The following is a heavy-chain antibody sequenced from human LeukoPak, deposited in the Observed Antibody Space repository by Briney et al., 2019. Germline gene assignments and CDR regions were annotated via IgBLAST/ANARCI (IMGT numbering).Heavy chain of an antibody. CDR1: GFTFSSYG. CDR2: IRYDGSNK. CDR3: AKEPTTPYEIPLMDV. Sequence: GGSLRLSCAASGFTFSSYGMHWVRQAPGKGLEWVAFIRYDGSNKYNADYVKGRFTISRDNSKNTLYLQMNSLRAEDTAVFYCAKEPTTPYEIPLMDVWGKGTTVTISS. V-gene: IGHV3-30*02. D-gene: IGHD1-1*01. J-gene: IGHJ6*03.